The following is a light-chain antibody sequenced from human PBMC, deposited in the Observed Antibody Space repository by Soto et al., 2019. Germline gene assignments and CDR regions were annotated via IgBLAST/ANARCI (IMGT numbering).Light chain of an antibody. CDR1: QSISSY. V-gene: IGKV1-39*01. Sequence: DLQMTQSPSSLSASVGDRVTITCRASQSISSYLNWYQQKPGKAPKLLIYAASSLQSGVPSRFSVSGSGTDFTLTISSLQPEDFATYYCQQSYSTITFGGGTKVEIK. J-gene: IGKJ4*01. CDR2: AAS. CDR3: QQSYSTIT.